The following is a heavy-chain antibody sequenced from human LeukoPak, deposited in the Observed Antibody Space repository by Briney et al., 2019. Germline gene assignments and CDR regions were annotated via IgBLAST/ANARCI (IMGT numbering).Heavy chain of an antibody. V-gene: IGHV1-69*04. CDR2: IIPILGIA. CDR1: GGTFSSYA. D-gene: IGHD1-7*01. CDR3: ARVGDWNYGY. J-gene: IGHJ4*02. Sequence: ASVKVSCKASGGTFSSYAISWVRQAPGQGLEWMGRIIPILGIANYAQKFQGRVTITADKSTSTAYMELSSLRSEDTAVYYCARVGDWNYGYWDQGTLVTVSS.